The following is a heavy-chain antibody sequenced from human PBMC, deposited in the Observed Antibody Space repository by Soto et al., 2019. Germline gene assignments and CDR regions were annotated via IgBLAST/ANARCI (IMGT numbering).Heavy chain of an antibody. CDR3: ARSKIGGFLTYFMDV. V-gene: IGHV4-39*01. D-gene: IGHD2-15*01. Sequence: QVQLRESGPGLVKPSETLSLSCAVSGDSISSSSSHYWGWIRQPPGQGLEWIANLYYSGSSYYNPSFKIRVPIALETAEKQDSLRLASVTAAYTAVYYCARSKIGGFLTYFMDVWAEGTTVTVSS. J-gene: IGHJ6*03. CDR1: GDSISSSSSHY. CDR2: LYYSGSS.